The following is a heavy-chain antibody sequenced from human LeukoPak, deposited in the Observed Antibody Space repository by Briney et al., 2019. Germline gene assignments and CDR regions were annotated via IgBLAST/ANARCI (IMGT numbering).Heavy chain of an antibody. D-gene: IGHD6-13*01. V-gene: IGHV1-69-2*01. CDR3: ATSIIAAAGTIFNWFDP. CDR1: GYTFTDYY. J-gene: IGHJ5*02. Sequence: GATVKISCKASGYTFTDYYMHWVQQAPGKGLEWMGGFDPEDGETIYAQKFQGRVTMTEDTSTDTAYMELSSLRSEDTAVYYCATSIIAAAGTIFNWFDPWGQGTLVTVSS. CDR2: FDPEDGET.